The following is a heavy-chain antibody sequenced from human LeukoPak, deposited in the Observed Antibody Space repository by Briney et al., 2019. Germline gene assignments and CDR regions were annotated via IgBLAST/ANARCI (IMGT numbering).Heavy chain of an antibody. CDR2: ISGSSSST. J-gene: IGHJ1*01. Sequence: GGSLRLSCAASGFTFSSYAMSWVRQAPGKGLEWVSAISGSSSSTYYADSVKGRFTISRDNSKNTLYLQMDSLRAEDTAAYYCTRNSGWYGLSWGQGTLVTVSS. CDR3: TRNSGWYGLS. V-gene: IGHV3-23*01. D-gene: IGHD6-19*01. CDR1: GFTFSSYA.